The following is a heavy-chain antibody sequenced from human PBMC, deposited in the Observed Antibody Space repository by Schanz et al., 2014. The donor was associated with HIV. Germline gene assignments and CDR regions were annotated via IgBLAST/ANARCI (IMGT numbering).Heavy chain of an antibody. V-gene: IGHV3-21*01. J-gene: IGHJ4*02. D-gene: IGHD4-17*01. CDR1: GFTFSTYN. CDR3: ARSLSGDYVVSFDY. CDR2: ISSSSSYI. Sequence: VQLVESGGGLVQPGGSLRLSCAASGFTFSTYNMNWVRQAPGKGLEWVSSISSSSSYIYYADSVKGRFTISRDNANNSLYLQMNSLRAEDTAVYYCARSLSGDYVVSFDYWGQGTLVTVSS.